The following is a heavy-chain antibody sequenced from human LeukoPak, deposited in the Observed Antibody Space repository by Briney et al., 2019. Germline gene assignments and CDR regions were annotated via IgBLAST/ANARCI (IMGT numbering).Heavy chain of an antibody. D-gene: IGHD4-17*01. Sequence: TSETLSLTCTVSGGSISSYYWSWIRQPPGKGLEWIGYIYYSGSTNYNPSLKSRVTISVDTSKNQFSLKLSSVTAADTAVYYCARFRSVTTGFDYWGQGTLVTVSS. CDR2: IYYSGST. CDR1: GGSISSYY. V-gene: IGHV4-59*01. CDR3: ARFRSVTTGFDY. J-gene: IGHJ4*02.